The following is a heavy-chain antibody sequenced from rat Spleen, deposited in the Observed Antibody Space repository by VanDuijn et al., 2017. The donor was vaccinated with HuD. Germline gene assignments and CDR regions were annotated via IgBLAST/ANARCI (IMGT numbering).Heavy chain of an antibody. CDR2: ISYDGGRN. J-gene: IGHJ2*01. CDR3: SPLPGRNLAY. D-gene: IGHD1-4*01. CDR1: GFTFSDYY. Sequence: EVQLVESDGGLVQPGRSLKLSCAASGFTFSDYYMAWVRQAPTKGLEWVATISYDGGRNFYRDSVKGRFTISRNNAKSTLYLQMSSLRSEDTATYYCSPLPGRNLAYWGQGVVVTVSS. V-gene: IGHV5-20*01.